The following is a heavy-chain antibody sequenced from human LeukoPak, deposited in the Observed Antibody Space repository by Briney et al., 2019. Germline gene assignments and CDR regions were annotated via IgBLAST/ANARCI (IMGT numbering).Heavy chain of an antibody. CDR3: ARSGNYDC. CDR1: GFTFSSYS. V-gene: IGHV3-48*02. J-gene: IGHJ4*02. D-gene: IGHD3-3*01. CDR2: ISSTSSTI. Sequence: GGSLRLSCAASGFTFSSYSMSWVRQAPGKGLEWVSYISSTSSTIYYADSVKGRFTISRDNAKNSLYLQKNSLRDEDTAVYYCARSGNYDCWGQGTLVTVSS.